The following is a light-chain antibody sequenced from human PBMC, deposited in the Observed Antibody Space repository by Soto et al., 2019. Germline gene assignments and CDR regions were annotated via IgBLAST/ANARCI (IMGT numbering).Light chain of an antibody. CDR3: QQYNNWPPIT. J-gene: IGKJ5*01. CDR2: AAS. V-gene: IGKV3-15*01. Sequence: DIVLTQSPGTLSVSPGDRATLSCRASQSINSNLAWYQQQPGQAPRLLIYAASTRATGIPARFSGSGSGTEFTLTISSLQSEDFAVYYCQQYNNWPPITFGQGTRLEIK. CDR1: QSINSN.